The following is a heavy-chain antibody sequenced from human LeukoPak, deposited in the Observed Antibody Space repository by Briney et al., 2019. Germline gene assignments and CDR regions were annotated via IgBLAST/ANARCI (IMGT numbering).Heavy chain of an antibody. V-gene: IGHV4-34*01. Sequence: PSETLSLTCAVYGGSFSGYYWSWIRQPPGKGLEWIGEINHSGSTNYNPSLKSRVTISVDTSKNQFSLKLSSVTAADTAVYYCARGSEKLLEQTNRCSSSGFDYWGQGTLVTVSS. CDR1: GGSFSGYY. CDR3: ARGSEKLLEQTNRCSSSGFDY. CDR2: INHSGST. D-gene: IGHD6-13*01. J-gene: IGHJ4*02.